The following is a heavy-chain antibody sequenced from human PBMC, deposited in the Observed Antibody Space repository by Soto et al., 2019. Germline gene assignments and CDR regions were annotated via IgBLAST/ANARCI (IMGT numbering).Heavy chain of an antibody. J-gene: IGHJ5*02. CDR1: GFSLSTSEVG. V-gene: IGHV2-5*02. CDR3: AHAPGIAVTTNWFDP. Sequence: QITLKESGPTLVKPTQTLTLTCTFSGFSLSTSEVGVGWIRQPPGKALQWLALIYWDDDNRYSPSLKSRLTLTKDTSKNQVVLTMTNMDPVDTATYYCAHAPGIAVTTNWFDPWGQGILVTVSS. CDR2: IYWDDDN. D-gene: IGHD6-19*01.